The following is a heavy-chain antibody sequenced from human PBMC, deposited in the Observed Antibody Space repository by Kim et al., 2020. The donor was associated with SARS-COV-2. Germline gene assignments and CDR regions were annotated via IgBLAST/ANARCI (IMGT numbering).Heavy chain of an antibody. V-gene: IGHV3-23*01. CDR1: GFTFSSQA. Sequence: GGSLRLSCAASGFTFSSQAMSWVRQAPGKGLEWVSDISVSADNTHYVESVKGRFTISRDNSKNTLYLQMNSLRAEDTALYYCATWNANSWYQYFQHWGQGALATVSS. J-gene: IGHJ1*01. CDR2: ISVSADNT. D-gene: IGHD6-13*01. CDR3: ATWNANSWYQYFQH.